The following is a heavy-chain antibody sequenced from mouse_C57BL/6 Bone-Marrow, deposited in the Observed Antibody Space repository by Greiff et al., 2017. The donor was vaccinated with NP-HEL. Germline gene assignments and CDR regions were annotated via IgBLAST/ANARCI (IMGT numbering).Heavy chain of an antibody. J-gene: IGHJ2*01. V-gene: IGHV5-12*01. CDR3: ARLRYYGNSHFDY. D-gene: IGHD2-1*01. Sequence: EVKLVESGGGLVQPGGSLKLSCAASGFTFSDYYMYWVRQTPEKRLEWVAYISNGGGSTYYPDTVKGRFTISRDNAKNTLYLQMSRLKSEDTAMYYCARLRYYGNSHFDYWGQGTTLTVSS. CDR1: GFTFSDYY. CDR2: ISNGGGST.